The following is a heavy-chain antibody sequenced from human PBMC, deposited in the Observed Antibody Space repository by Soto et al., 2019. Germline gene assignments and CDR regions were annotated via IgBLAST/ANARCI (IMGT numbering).Heavy chain of an antibody. J-gene: IGHJ5*02. CDR2: INPNNGAT. V-gene: IGHV1-2*02. Sequence: QVQLVKSGAEVKTPGASVKVSCKAPRYIFTAYFMHWVRQAPVQGLEWMGWINPNNGATHYGLSFQGMVTMTRYTSISKAYIELSSLRADDTAVYYCASHDPGARVDTWVQGALVIVST. CDR1: RYIFTAYF. CDR3: ASHDPGARVDT. D-gene: IGHD1-1*01.